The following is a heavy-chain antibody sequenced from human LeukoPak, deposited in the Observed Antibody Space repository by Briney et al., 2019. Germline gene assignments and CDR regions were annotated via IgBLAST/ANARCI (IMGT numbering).Heavy chain of an antibody. CDR1: GFTLTTYP. J-gene: IGHJ4*02. Sequence: GGSLRLSCSASGFTLTTYPMHWVRQAPGKGLEHVSAISSNGGSTFYADSVKGRYTISRDNSKNTVYLQMSSLRAEDTAVYYCAASDWAYYFDYWGQGTLVTVSS. D-gene: IGHD6-19*01. CDR2: ISSNGGST. V-gene: IGHV3-64D*06. CDR3: AASDWAYYFDY.